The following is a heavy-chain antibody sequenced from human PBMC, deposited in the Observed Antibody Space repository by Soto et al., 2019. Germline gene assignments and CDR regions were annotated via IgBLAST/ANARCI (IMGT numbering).Heavy chain of an antibody. Sequence: ASVKVSCKPSGYTFITYGISWVRQAPGQGLEWMGWISAYNGNTNYAQKFQDRVTMTTDTSASTAYMELRSLRSDDTTVYYRARDLLAARPGWFDPWGQGTLVTVS. J-gene: IGHJ5*02. V-gene: IGHV1-18*01. CDR1: GYTFITYG. CDR2: ISAYNGNT. D-gene: IGHD6-6*01. CDR3: ARDLLAARPGWFDP.